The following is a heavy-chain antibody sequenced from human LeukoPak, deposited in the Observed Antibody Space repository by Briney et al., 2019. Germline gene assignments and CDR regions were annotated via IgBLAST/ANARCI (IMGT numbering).Heavy chain of an antibody. D-gene: IGHD1-1*01. CDR1: GGSFSGYY. CDR2: TNHSGST. V-gene: IGHV4-34*01. J-gene: IGHJ4*02. Sequence: SETLSLTCAVYGGSFSGYYWSWIRQPPGKGLEWIGETNHSGSTNYNPSLKSRVTISVDTSKNQFSLKLSSVTAADTAVYYCARVKELERRLGSNFDYWGQGTLVTVSS. CDR3: ARVKELERRLGSNFDY.